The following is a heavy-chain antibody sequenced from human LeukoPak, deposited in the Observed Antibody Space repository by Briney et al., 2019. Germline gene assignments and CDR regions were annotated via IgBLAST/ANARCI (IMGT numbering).Heavy chain of an antibody. Sequence: ASVKVSCKASGYTFTSYYMHWVRQAPGQGLEWMGIINPSGGSTSYAQKFQGRVTMTRDTSMSTVYMELSSLRSEDTAVYYCARDGTVYDFGYWGQGTLVTVSS. D-gene: IGHD3-3*01. J-gene: IGHJ4*02. CDR3: ARDGTVYDFGY. CDR2: INPSGGST. V-gene: IGHV1-46*01. CDR1: GYTFTSYY.